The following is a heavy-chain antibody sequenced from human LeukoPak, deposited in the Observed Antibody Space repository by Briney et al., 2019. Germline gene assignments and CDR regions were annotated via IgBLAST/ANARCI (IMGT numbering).Heavy chain of an antibody. CDR2: IKQDGSEK. J-gene: IGHJ4*02. Sequence: GGSLRLSCVAAGFTFSNCGMSWVRQAPGKGLEWVANIKQDGSEKYYVDSVKGRFTISRDNAKNSLYLQMNSLRAEDTAVYYCARDSDYDSSGYPLNDYWGQGTLVTVSS. D-gene: IGHD3-22*01. CDR3: ARDSDYDSSGYPLNDY. CDR1: GFTFSNCG. V-gene: IGHV3-7*01.